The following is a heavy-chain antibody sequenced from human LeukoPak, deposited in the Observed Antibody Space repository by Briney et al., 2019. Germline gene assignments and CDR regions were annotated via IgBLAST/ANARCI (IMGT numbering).Heavy chain of an antibody. J-gene: IGHJ4*02. D-gene: IGHD1-26*01. Sequence: SVKVSCKASGGTFSNYAISWVRQAPGQGLEWMGAIIPIFGTANYAQKFQGRVTITADESTSTAYMELSSLRSDDTAVYYCARGYMGSTSYFDCWGQGTLVTVSS. CDR3: ARGYMGSTSYFDC. CDR2: IIPIFGTA. CDR1: GGTFSNYA. V-gene: IGHV1-69*01.